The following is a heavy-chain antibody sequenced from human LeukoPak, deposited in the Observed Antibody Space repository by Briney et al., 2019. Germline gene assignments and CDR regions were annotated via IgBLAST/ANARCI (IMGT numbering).Heavy chain of an antibody. D-gene: IGHD6-13*01. Sequence: SETLSLTCTVSGGSISSSSYYWGWIRQPPGKGLEWIGYIYYSGSTNYNPSLKSRVTISVDTSTNHFSLKLSSVTAADTAVYFCARGRVSSSSWQSVYYYYLYMDVWGKGSTVTVSS. J-gene: IGHJ6*03. V-gene: IGHV4-61*03. CDR1: GGSISSSSYY. CDR2: IYYSGST. CDR3: ARGRVSSSSWQSVYYYYLYMDV.